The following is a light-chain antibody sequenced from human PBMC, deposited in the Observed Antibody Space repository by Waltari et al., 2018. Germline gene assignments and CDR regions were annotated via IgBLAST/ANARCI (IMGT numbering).Light chain of an antibody. Sequence: EIAMTQSPVTLSVSPGERATLSCRASQSVGTDLAWYQQKPGRAPRLLIHGASTRVTGIPARFSGSGSGTQFTLTISSLQSEDFAVYYCQQYNSRRTFGQGTKVEI. CDR1: QSVGTD. CDR2: GAS. V-gene: IGKV3-15*01. J-gene: IGKJ1*01. CDR3: QQYNSRRT.